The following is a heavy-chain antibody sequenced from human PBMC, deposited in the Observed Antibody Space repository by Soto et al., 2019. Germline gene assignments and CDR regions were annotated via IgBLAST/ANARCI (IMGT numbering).Heavy chain of an antibody. Sequence: QVQLVQSGAEVKKPGSSVKVSCKASGGTFSSYAISWVRQAPGQGLEWMGGIIPIFVTANYAQKFQGRGTITADESTSTAYMELSSLRSEHTAVYYCARPSSGGLRPTGYAFAIWGHGTMVTVSS. CDR1: GGTFSSYA. D-gene: IGHD5-12*01. CDR3: ARPSSGGLRPTGYAFAI. J-gene: IGHJ3*02. CDR2: IIPIFVTA. V-gene: IGHV1-69*01.